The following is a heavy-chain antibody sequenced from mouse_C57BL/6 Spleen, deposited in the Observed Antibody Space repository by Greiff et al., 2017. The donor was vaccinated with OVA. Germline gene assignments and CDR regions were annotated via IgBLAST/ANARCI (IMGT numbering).Heavy chain of an antibody. D-gene: IGHD3-3*01. J-gene: IGHJ3*01. Sequence: EVMLVESGEGLVKPGGSLKLSCAASGFTFSSYAMSWVRQTPEKRLEWVAYISSGGDYIYYADTVKGRFTISRDNARDTLYLQMSSLKSEDTAMYYCTRGEGTGFAYWGQGTLVTVSA. CDR1: GFTFSSYA. CDR2: ISSGGDYI. CDR3: TRGEGTGFAY. V-gene: IGHV5-9-1*02.